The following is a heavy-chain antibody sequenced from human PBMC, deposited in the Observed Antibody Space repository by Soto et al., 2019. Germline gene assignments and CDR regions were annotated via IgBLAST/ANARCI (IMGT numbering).Heavy chain of an antibody. Sequence: QVRLQESGPGLVRPSQTLSLTCTVSGDSLSSGGYDCSWIRQLPGKGLEWIGFIYYSGSTFYNPSLRSRVTMSADASKNQISLKLSSVTAAYTAVYYCAKTKTPHVRNGMDVWGQGTTVTVSS. D-gene: IGHD2-8*01. J-gene: IGHJ6*02. CDR3: AKTKTPHVRNGMDV. V-gene: IGHV4-31*04. CDR2: IYYSGST. CDR1: GDSLSSGGYD.